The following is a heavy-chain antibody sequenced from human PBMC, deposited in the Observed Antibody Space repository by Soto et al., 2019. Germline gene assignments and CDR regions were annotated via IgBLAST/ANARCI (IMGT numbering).Heavy chain of an antibody. V-gene: IGHV3-74*01. Sequence: EVQLVESGGGLVQPGGSLRLSCAASGLTFSSYWMHWVRQAPGKGLVWVSRINSAGSSTSYADSVKGRFTISRDNAKNTRYLQMNSLRAEDTAVDYCALSQTVTTDYWGQGTLVTVSS. CDR3: ALSQTVTTDY. CDR2: INSAGSST. D-gene: IGHD4-17*01. CDR1: GLTFSSYW. J-gene: IGHJ4*02.